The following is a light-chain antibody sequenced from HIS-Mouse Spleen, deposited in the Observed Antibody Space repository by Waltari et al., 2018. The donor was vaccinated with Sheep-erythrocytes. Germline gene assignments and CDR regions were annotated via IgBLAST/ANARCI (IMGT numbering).Light chain of an antibody. Sequence: QSALTQPASVSGSPGPSITISCTGTSSDVGSYNLVSCYQQHPGKAPKLMIYEGSKRPSGVSNRFSGSKSGNTASLTISGLQAEDEADYYCCSYAGSSTPWVFGGGTKLTVL. V-gene: IGLV2-23*01. CDR3: CSYAGSSTPWV. CDR2: EGS. CDR1: SSDVGSYNL. J-gene: IGLJ3*02.